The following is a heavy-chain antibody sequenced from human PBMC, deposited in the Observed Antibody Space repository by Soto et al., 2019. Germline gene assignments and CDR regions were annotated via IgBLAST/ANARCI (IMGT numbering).Heavy chain of an antibody. CDR3: ARGGDCSGGSCYFY. V-gene: IGHV4-30-2*01. J-gene: IGHJ4*02. Sequence: SETLSLTCAVSGGSISSGGYSWSWIRQPPGKGLEWIGYIYHSGSTYYNPSLKSRVTISVDTSKNQFSLKLSSVTAADTAVYYCARGGDCSGGSCYFYSGQGTLVTVSS. CDR2: IYHSGST. CDR1: GGSISSGGYS. D-gene: IGHD2-15*01.